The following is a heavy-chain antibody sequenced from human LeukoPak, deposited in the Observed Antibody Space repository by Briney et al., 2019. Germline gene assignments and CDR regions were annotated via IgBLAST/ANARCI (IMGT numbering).Heavy chain of an antibody. CDR1: GFTFRTYW. D-gene: IGHD1/OR15-1a*01. J-gene: IGHJ4*02. CDR3: ARNFGSQQFDY. V-gene: IGHV3-7*01. Sequence: GGSLRLSCAASGFTFRTYWMDWVRQAPGKGLEWVANIKQDGSVKNYADSVKGRFTISRDNTKNSLYLEMNSLRGEDTAVYYCARNFGSQQFDYWGQGTLVAVSS. CDR2: IKQDGSVK.